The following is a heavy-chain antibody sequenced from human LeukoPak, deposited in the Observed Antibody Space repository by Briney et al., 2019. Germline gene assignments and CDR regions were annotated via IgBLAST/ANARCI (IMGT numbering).Heavy chain of an antibody. V-gene: IGHV3-21*01. CDR1: GFTFSNYG. J-gene: IGHJ4*02. CDR2: MSSTSGHK. D-gene: IGHD6-19*01. CDR3: ARSIAVTLPDY. Sequence: GGSLRLSCAASGFTFSNYGMHWVRQAPGKGLEWVSAMSSTSGHKYYADSVKGRFTISRDNAKSSLYLQMNSLRAEDTAVYYCARSIAVTLPDYWGQGTLVTVSS.